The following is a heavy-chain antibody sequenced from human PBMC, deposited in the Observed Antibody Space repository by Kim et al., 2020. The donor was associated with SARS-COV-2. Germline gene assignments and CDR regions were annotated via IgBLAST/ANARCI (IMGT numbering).Heavy chain of an antibody. J-gene: IGHJ4*02. D-gene: IGHD1-26*01. CDR1: GGSISSYY. CDR2: IYTSGST. Sequence: SETLSLTCTVSGGSISSYYWSWIRQPAGKGLEWIGRIYTSGSTNYNPSLKSRVTMSVDTSKNQFSLKLSSVTAADTAVYYCARDNAEWELEYYFDYWGQGTLVTVSS. CDR3: ARDNAEWELEYYFDY. V-gene: IGHV4-4*07.